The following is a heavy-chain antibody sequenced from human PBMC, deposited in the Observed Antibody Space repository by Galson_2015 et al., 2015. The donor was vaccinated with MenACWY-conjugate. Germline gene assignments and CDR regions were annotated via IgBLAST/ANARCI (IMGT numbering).Heavy chain of an antibody. D-gene: IGHD3-16*01. CDR1: GFTFSNYA. V-gene: IGHV3-7*03. CDR3: ARENTHNYAYAIDY. J-gene: IGHJ4*02. Sequence: SLRLSCAASGFTFSNYALHWVRQAPGKGLEWVTNIKGDGSEIWYVDSVKGRFTISRDNARYSLYLQMNALRAEDTAVYYCARENTHNYAYAIDYWGQGTLVTVSS. CDR2: IKGDGSEI.